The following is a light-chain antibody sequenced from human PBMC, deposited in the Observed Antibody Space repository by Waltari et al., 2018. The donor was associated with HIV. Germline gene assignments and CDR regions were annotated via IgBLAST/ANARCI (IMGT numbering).Light chain of an antibody. Sequence: EILMTQSPATLSVSPGERATLSCRASQSINNTLAWYQQKTGQAPRLLIYGASTGATGVPARFSVSGSGTEFTLTISSLQSEDFAVYYCQQYNNWPGITFGPGTKVDIK. CDR1: QSINNT. CDR2: GAS. CDR3: QQYNNWPGIT. J-gene: IGKJ3*01. V-gene: IGKV3-15*01.